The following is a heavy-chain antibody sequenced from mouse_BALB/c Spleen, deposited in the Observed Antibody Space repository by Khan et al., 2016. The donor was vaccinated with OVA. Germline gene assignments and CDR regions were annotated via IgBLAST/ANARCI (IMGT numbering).Heavy chain of an antibody. V-gene: IGHV8-12*01. Sequence: QVTLKESGPGILQPSQTLSLTCSFSGFSLSTSGVSVSWIRQPSGKGLEWLAHIYWDDDKRYNPSLKSRLTISKDTSSTQVFLKITSVDTADTATYYCARRPRGVYSDYLFAYWGQGTLVTVSA. J-gene: IGHJ3*01. CDR3: ARRPRGVYSDYLFAY. CDR2: IYWDDDK. CDR1: GFSLSTSGVS. D-gene: IGHD2-4*01.